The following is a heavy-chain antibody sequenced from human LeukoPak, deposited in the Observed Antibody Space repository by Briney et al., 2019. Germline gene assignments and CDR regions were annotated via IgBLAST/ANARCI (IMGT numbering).Heavy chain of an antibody. J-gene: IGHJ4*02. Sequence: ASVKVSCKASGYVFTSYGINWVRQAPGQGLEWMGWINPNSGGTNYAQKFQGRVTMTRDTSISTAYMELSRLRSDDTAVYYCARINYYDSSGCADYWGQGTLVTVSS. CDR2: INPNSGGT. CDR3: ARINYYDSSGCADY. V-gene: IGHV1-2*02. CDR1: GYVFTSYG. D-gene: IGHD3-22*01.